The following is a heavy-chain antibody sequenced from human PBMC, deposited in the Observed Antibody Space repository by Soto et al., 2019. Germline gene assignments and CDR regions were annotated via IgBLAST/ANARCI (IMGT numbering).Heavy chain of an antibody. CDR3: VRGSKDSYPGSRIFDF. CDR2: ITDTGGDA. J-gene: IGHJ4*02. CDR1: GFTFSIYA. D-gene: IGHD3-10*01. Sequence: EVQLLESGGGLVQPGGSLRLSCAASGFTFSIYAMSWVRQAPGKGLEWVSTITDTGGDAKYADSVRGRFAISRDNSKNTLYLQMSALRAEDSAIYFCVRGSKDSYPGSRIFDFWGRGTLVTVSS. V-gene: IGHV3-23*01.